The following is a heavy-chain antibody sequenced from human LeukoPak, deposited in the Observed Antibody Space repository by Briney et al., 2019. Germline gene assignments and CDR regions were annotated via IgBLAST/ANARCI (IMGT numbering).Heavy chain of an antibody. CDR2: IKSDGSGI. Sequence: GGSLTLSCTTSGFAFSNYWMYWVRQAPGKGLEWVSRIKSDGSGITYSDAVEGRFTISRDNFKNTFLQMNSLRDEDTAMYYCVRGQTIDYWGQGTLVTVPS. V-gene: IGHV3-74*03. CDR3: VRGQTIDY. CDR1: GFAFSNYW. J-gene: IGHJ4*02.